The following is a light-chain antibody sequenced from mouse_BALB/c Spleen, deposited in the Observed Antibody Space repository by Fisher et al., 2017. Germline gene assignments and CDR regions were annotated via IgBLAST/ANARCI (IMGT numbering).Light chain of an antibody. V-gene: IGKV4-68*01. Sequence: IVLTQSTALMSASPGEKVTMTCSASSSVSYMYWYQQKPRSSPKPWIYLTSNLASGVPVRFSGSGSGTSYSLTISSMEAEDAATYYCQQWSSNPLTFGAGTKLELK. CDR2: LTS. CDR3: QQWSSNPLT. CDR1: SSVSY. J-gene: IGKJ5*01.